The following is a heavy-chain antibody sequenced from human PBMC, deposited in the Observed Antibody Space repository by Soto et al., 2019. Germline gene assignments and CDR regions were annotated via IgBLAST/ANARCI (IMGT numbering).Heavy chain of an antibody. Sequence: EVQLVESGGGLVQPGGSLRLSCAASGFTCSSYWMSWVRQAPGKGLEWVANIKQDGSEKYYVDSVKGRFTISRDNAKNSLYLQMNSLRAEDTAVYYCARGLGFYYYYGMDVWGQGTTVTVSS. CDR1: GFTCSSYW. CDR3: ARGLGFYYYYGMDV. J-gene: IGHJ6*02. V-gene: IGHV3-7*04. CDR2: IKQDGSEK. D-gene: IGHD3-10*01.